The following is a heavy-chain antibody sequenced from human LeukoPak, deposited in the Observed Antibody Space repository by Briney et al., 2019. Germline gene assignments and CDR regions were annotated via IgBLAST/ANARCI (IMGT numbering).Heavy chain of an antibody. CDR2: IWYDGSNK. V-gene: IGHV3-33*08. J-gene: IGHJ4*02. CDR1: GFTFSSYA. D-gene: IGHD5-12*01. Sequence: PGRSLRLSCAASGFTFSSYAMHWVRQAPGKGLEWVAVIWYDGSNKYYADSVKGRFTISRDNSKNTLYLQMNSLRAEDTAVYYCAREIGYSGYPALDYWGQGTLVTVSS. CDR3: AREIGYSGYPALDY.